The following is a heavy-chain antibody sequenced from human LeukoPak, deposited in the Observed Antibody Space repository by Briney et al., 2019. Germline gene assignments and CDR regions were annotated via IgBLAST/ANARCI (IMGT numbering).Heavy chain of an antibody. CDR1: GFTFSSYS. Sequence: PGGSLRLSCAASGFTFSSYSMNWVRQAPGKGLEWVSSISSSSSYIYYAGSVKGRFTISRDNAKNSLYLQMNSLRAEDTAVYYCARVGPRANYFDYWGQGTLVTVSS. CDR3: ARVGPRANYFDY. D-gene: IGHD3/OR15-3a*01. V-gene: IGHV3-21*01. J-gene: IGHJ4*02. CDR2: ISSSSSYI.